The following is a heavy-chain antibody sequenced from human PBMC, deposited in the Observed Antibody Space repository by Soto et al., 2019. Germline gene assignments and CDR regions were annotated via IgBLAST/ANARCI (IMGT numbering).Heavy chain of an antibody. CDR1: GFSLSSGVCC. D-gene: IGHD4-17*01. CDR3: ARAPRHDYGDYYYYGMDV. J-gene: IGHJ6*02. V-gene: IGHV4-31*03. CDR2: IYYSGST. Sequence: PSETLSLTCSFSGFSLSSGVCCLSWIRPHPGKGLEWIGYIYYSGSTYYNPSLKSRVTISVDTSKNQFSLKLSSVTAADTAVYYCARAPRHDYGDYYYYGMDVWGQGTTVTVSS.